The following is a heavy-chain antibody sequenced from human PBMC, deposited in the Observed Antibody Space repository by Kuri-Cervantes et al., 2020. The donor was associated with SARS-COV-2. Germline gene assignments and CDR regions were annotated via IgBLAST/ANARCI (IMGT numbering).Heavy chain of an antibody. V-gene: IGHV3-52*01. J-gene: IGHJ6*03. CDR2: IKCDGSEK. CDR3: ARVGGYYDFWSGYYADYYYMDV. D-gene: IGHD3-3*01. Sequence: GGSLRLSCAASGFTFSSSWMHWVCQAPEKGLEWVADIKCDGSEKYYVDSVKGRLTISRDNAKNSLYLQMNSLRAEDTAVYYCARVGGYYDFWSGYYADYYYMDVWGKGTTVTVSS. CDR1: GFTFSSSW.